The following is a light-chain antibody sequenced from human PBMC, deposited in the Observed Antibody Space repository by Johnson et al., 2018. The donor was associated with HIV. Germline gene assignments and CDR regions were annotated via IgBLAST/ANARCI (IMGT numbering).Light chain of an antibody. CDR3: GTWAGSGGV. J-gene: IGLJ1*01. CDR2: ENN. Sequence: QSVLTQPPSVSAAPGQKVTISCSGSSSNIGRNYVSWYQQLPGTAPKLLIYENNRRPSGTPDRFSGSKSGTSATLAITGLQTGDEADYYCGTWAGSGGVFGTGTNVTVL. CDR1: SSNIGRNY. V-gene: IGLV1-51*02.